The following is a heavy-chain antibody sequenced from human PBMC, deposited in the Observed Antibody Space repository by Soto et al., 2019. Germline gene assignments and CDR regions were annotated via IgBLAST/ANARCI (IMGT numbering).Heavy chain of an antibody. CDR2: IYYSGTT. CDR1: GDSISSSSYY. D-gene: IGHD1-26*01. V-gene: IGHV4-39*01. CDR3: ARLKGSLFLTTHRWIDP. J-gene: IGHJ5*02. Sequence: TETLSLTCTVSGDSISSSSYYWGWIRQPPGKGLEWIGDIYYSGTTHYNPSLKSRVTISIDTSKNQFSLHLRSVTAADTAVYYCARLKGSLFLTTHRWIDPWGQGTPLTVSS.